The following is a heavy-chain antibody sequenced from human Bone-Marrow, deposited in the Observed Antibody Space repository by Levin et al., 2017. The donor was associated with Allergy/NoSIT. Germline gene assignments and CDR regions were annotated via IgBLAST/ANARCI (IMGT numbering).Heavy chain of an antibody. J-gene: IGHJ1*01. D-gene: IGHD2-15*01. CDR1: GFTFSSYA. CDR2: ISGSGGSS. CDR3: ARGVAC. V-gene: IGHV3-23*01. Sequence: GGSLRLSCVASGFTFSSYAMSWVRQAPGKGLEWVSAISGSGGSSFYADSVKGRFTISRDNSKNTLYLQMHSLRAEDTAIYYCARGVACWGQGTLVTVSS.